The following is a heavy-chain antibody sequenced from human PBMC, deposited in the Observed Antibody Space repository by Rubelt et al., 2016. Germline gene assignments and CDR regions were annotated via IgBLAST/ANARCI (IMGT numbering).Heavy chain of an antibody. J-gene: IGHJ4*02. CDR3: ATGQYSSGCDY. Sequence: QVQLVQSGAEVKKPGASVKVSCKVSGYTFTELSMHWVRQAPGKGLEWMGGFDPEDGETIYAQRFQGRVTMNEDTSTDTAYMERSSLRSEDTAVYYCATGQYSSGCDYWGQGTLVTVSS. D-gene: IGHD6-19*01. V-gene: IGHV1-24*01. CDR2: FDPEDGET. CDR1: GYTFTELS.